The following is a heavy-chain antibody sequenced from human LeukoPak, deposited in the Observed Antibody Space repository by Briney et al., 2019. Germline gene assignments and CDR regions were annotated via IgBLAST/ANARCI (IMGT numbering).Heavy chain of an antibody. J-gene: IGHJ6*02. CDR1: GFSFSNYG. Sequence: PGGSLRLSCAASGFSFSNYGMHWVRQAPGKGLEWVSVIYSGGRTYDADSVKGRFTISRDNSKNTLYLQMNSLRAEDTAVYYCARANPTIAATGRFMYYYYGLDVWGQGTTVTVSS. V-gene: IGHV3-NL1*01. CDR2: IYSGGRT. D-gene: IGHD6-13*01. CDR3: ARANPTIAATGRFMYYYYGLDV.